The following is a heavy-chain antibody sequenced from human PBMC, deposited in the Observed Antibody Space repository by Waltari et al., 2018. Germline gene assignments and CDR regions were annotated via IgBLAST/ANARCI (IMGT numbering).Heavy chain of an antibody. J-gene: IGHJ6*02. Sequence: QVQLQQWGAGLLKPSETLSLTCTVSGGSISSGSYYWSWIRQPAGKGLEWIGRIYTSGSTNYNPSLKSRVTISVDTSKNQFSLKLSSVTAADTAVYYCARDSSSPPYYYYGMDVWGQGTTVTVSS. CDR3: ARDSSSPPYYYYGMDV. D-gene: IGHD6-6*01. V-gene: IGHV4-61*02. CDR2: IYTSGST. CDR1: GGSISSGSYY.